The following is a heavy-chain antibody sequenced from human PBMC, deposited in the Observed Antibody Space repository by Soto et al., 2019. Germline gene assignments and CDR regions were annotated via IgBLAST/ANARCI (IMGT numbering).Heavy chain of an antibody. CDR3: EGSWT. D-gene: IGHD5-12*01. V-gene: IGHV3-23*04. J-gene: IGHJ3*01. CDR1: GFRVRGYG. Sequence: VQLVESGGDLTQPGGSLRLSCAASGFRVRGYGMSWVRQAPGKALEWVSGISGRDVTTYYTDSGRGRFTISKDTSKNTLYLQMNSLRVEDTAVYYCEGSWTWGQGTMVTVSS. CDR2: ISGRDVTT.